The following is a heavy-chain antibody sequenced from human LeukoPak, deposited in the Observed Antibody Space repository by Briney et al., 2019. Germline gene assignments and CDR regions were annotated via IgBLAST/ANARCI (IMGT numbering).Heavy chain of an antibody. Sequence: PGGSLRLSCAASGITFSSYAMSWVRQAPGKGLEWVSAISGSGGDTYYADSVKGRFTISRDNSKNTLYLQMNSLRAEDTSVYYCTIRWGQWLVGDYWGRGTLVTVSS. CDR3: TIRWGQWLVGDY. CDR1: GITFSSYA. J-gene: IGHJ4*02. CDR2: ISGSGGDT. V-gene: IGHV3-23*01. D-gene: IGHD6-19*01.